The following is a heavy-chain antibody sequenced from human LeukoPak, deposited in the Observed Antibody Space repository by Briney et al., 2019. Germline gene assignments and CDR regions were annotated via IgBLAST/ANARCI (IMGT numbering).Heavy chain of an antibody. D-gene: IGHD2/OR15-2a*01. CDR1: GGSVSGGRYY. J-gene: IGHJ4*02. CDR3: ARGEYGLFDY. CDR2: IYYSGST. Sequence: PSETLSLTWTVSGGSVSGGRYYWGWIREPAGKGLEWFGYIYYSGSTKYNLSLKSRVTISVDTSKNQLSLKLSSVTAADTAVYYCARGEYGLFDYWGQGTLVTVSS. V-gene: IGHV4-61*10.